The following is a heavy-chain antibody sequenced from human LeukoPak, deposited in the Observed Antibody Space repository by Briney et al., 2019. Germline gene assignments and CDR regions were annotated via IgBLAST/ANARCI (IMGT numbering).Heavy chain of an antibody. CDR1: GYTFSDHY. V-gene: IGHV3-72*01. CDR2: TRNKANNYAT. Sequence: EGSLRLSCAVSGYTFSDHYIDWVRQAPGEGLEWVGHTRNKANNYATEYAASVKGRFTISRDDSRNSVYLQMNSLKTEDTAVYYCTRWRSGTSDWGQGTLVTVSS. CDR3: TRWRSGTSD. D-gene: IGHD4-23*01. J-gene: IGHJ4*02.